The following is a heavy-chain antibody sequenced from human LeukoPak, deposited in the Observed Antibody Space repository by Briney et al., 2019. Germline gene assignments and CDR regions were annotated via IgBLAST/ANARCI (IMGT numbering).Heavy chain of an antibody. D-gene: IGHD2-2*01. Sequence: GASVKVSCKASGGTFSSYAISWVRQAPGQGLEWMGGIIPIFGTANYAQKFQGRVTITADESTSTAYMELSSLRSEDTAVYYCAREDIVVVPAAMGGYYYYGMDVWGKGTTVTVSS. CDR2: IIPIFGTA. V-gene: IGHV1-69*13. CDR3: AREDIVVVPAAMGGYYYYGMDV. J-gene: IGHJ6*04. CDR1: GGTFSSYA.